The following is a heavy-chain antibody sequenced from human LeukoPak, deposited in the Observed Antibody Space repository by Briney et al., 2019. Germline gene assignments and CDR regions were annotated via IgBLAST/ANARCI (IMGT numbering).Heavy chain of an antibody. D-gene: IGHD6-13*01. J-gene: IGHJ4*02. CDR2: INHSGST. CDR3: ARGWQQLGYFDY. Sequence: SETLSHTCAVYGGSFSGYYWSWIRQPPGKGLEWIGEINHSGSTNYNPSLKSRVTISVDTSKNQFSLKLSSVTAADTAVYYCARGWQQLGYFDYWGQGTLVTVSS. V-gene: IGHV4-34*01. CDR1: GGSFSGYY.